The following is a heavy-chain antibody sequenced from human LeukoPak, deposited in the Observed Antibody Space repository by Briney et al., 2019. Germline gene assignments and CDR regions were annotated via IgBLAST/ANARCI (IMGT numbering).Heavy chain of an antibody. Sequence: TSETLSLTCTVSGGSISSSRYYWGWIRQPPGKGLEWIGSIYYSGSTYYNPSLKSRVTISVDTSKNQFSLKLSSVTAADTAVYYCASQHYDFWSGYPYYFDYWGQGTLVTVSS. CDR2: IYYSGST. CDR1: GGSISSSRYY. J-gene: IGHJ4*02. CDR3: ASQHYDFWSGYPYYFDY. D-gene: IGHD3-3*01. V-gene: IGHV4-39*01.